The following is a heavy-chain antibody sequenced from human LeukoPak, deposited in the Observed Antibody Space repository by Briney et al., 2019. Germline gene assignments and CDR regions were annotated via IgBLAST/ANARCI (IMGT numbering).Heavy chain of an antibody. CDR3: ARTEYSSSPRPFDAFDI. J-gene: IGHJ3*02. CDR2: ISSSSSTI. D-gene: IGHD6-6*01. CDR1: GFTFSSYS. V-gene: IGHV3-48*01. Sequence: GRSLRLSCAASGFTFSSYSMNWVRQAPGKGLEWVSYISSSSSTIYYADSVKGRFTISRDNAKNSLYLQMNSLRAEDTAVYYCARTEYSSSPRPFDAFDIWGQGTMVAVSS.